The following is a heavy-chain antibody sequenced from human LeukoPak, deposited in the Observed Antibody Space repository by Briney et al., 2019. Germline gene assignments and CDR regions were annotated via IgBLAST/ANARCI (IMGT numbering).Heavy chain of an antibody. V-gene: IGHV3-21*01. D-gene: IGHD2-2*01. CDR3: ARLVCSTIPCYGKFYFDS. CDR1: GFTFSSYA. Sequence: GGSLRLSCVASGFTFSSYAMEWVRQAPGKGLEWVSSITGSSDSIYYADSVKGRFTISRDNAKNSVYLQMNSLRAEDTGVYYCARLVCSTIPCYGKFYFDSWGQGTLVPVSS. CDR2: ITGSSDSI. J-gene: IGHJ4*02.